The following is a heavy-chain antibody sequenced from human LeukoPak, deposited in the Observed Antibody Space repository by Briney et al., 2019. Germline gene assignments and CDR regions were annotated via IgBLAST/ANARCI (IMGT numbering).Heavy chain of an antibody. CDR2: ICPGGTIT. CDR3: VRDFRSADY. J-gene: IGHJ4*02. CDR1: GFTFSNYC. V-gene: IGHV3-74*01. Sequence: GGSLRLSCTASGFTFSNYCMHWVRQTPGRGLIWVSRICPGGTITNYADSVKGRFTISRDDAKNMMFLQMNSLRADDTAVYYCVRDFRSADYWGQGILVTVSS.